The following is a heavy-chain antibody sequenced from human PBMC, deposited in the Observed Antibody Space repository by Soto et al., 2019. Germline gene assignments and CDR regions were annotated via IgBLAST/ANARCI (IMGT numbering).Heavy chain of an antibody. V-gene: IGHV4-34*01. J-gene: IGHJ6*02. Sequence: PSETLSLTRAVYGGCFSGYYWSWIRQPPGRGLEWIGQMNHSRSTNYSPSLKSRVTISVHTSNNQFSLKMSSVTAADTAVYYCAGDGYYGSGSMGGMDVWGQGTTVTVSS. D-gene: IGHD3-10*01. CDR2: MNHSRST. CDR3: AGDGYYGSGSMGGMDV. CDR1: GGCFSGYY.